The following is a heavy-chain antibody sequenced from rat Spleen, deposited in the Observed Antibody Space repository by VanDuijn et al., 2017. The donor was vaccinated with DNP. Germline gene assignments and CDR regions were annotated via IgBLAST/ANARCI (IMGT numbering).Heavy chain of an antibody. CDR1: GFTFSDYY. CDR2: ISYDGGST. Sequence: EVQLVESGGGLVQPGRSLKLSCAASGFTFSDYYMAWVRQAPTKGLECVAYISYDGGSTYYGDTVKGRFTISRDNAKSTLYLQMNSLRSEDKDTYYGTRIHTTGIIGYWGQGVMVTVSS. D-gene: IGHD1-9*01. CDR3: TRIHTTGIIGY. J-gene: IGHJ2*01. V-gene: IGHV5-20*01.